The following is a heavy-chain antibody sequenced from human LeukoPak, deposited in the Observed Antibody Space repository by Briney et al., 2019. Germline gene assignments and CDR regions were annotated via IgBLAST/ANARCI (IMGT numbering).Heavy chain of an antibody. V-gene: IGHV4-4*07. D-gene: IGHD3-22*01. Sequence: SETLSLTCTVSGGPISSYYWSWIRQPAGKGLEWIGRIYTSGSTNYNPSLKSRVTMSVDTSKNQFSLKLSSVTAADTAVYYCARVLLVKDSSKAFDIWGQGTMVTVSS. J-gene: IGHJ3*02. CDR2: IYTSGST. CDR1: GGPISSYY. CDR3: ARVLLVKDSSKAFDI.